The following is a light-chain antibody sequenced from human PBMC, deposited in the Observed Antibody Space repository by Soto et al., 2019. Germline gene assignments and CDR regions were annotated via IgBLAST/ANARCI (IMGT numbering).Light chain of an antibody. CDR3: SSYTTSSTHVV. Sequence: QSVLTQPPSVSGAPGQRVTISCTGSSSNIGAGYDVHWYQQLPGTAPKLLIYGNSNRPSGVPDRFSGSKSGTSASLAITGLQAEDEADYYCSSYTTSSTHVVFGGGTKVTVL. CDR2: GNS. J-gene: IGLJ2*01. V-gene: IGLV1-40*01. CDR1: SSNIGAGYD.